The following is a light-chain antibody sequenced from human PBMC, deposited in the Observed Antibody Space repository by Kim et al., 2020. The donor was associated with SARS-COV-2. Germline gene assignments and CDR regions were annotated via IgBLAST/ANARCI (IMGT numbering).Light chain of an antibody. CDR2: AAS. J-gene: IGKJ4*01. V-gene: IGKV1-16*02. CDR1: QAIGNS. CDR3: QQYRIYPFT. Sequence: AALGDRGTSPCRASQAIGNSLNWFQQKPGKAPKSLIDAASTLQSGVPSKFAGSGSGTDFTLTINNLQPEDFATYFCQQYRIYPFTFGGGTKVDIK.